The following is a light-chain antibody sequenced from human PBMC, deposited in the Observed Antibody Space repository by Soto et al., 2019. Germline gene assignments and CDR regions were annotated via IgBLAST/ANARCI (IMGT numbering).Light chain of an antibody. CDR2: AAS. Sequence: DIQMTQSPSSLSASVGDRVTITCRASQSISSYLNWYQQKPVKAPKLLIYAASSLQSGVPSRFSGSGSGTDFTLTISSLQPEDFATYYCQQSYSTPRTFGQGPKVEIK. CDR1: QSISSY. V-gene: IGKV1-39*01. CDR3: QQSYSTPRT. J-gene: IGKJ1*01.